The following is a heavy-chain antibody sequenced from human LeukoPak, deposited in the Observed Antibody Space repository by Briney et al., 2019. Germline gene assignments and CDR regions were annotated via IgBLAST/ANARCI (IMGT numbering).Heavy chain of an antibody. J-gene: IGHJ4*02. CDR3: AKDRSCTNNICHGDFDY. CDR1: RFIFSKYA. Sequence: HPGGSLRLSCAASRFIFSKYAMSWVRQAPGKGLEWVSGISASGVYTYYADSVKGRFTISRDNSKNTPYLQMNSLRAEDTAVYYCAKDRSCTNNICHGDFDYWGQGTLVTVSS. V-gene: IGHV3-23*01. D-gene: IGHD2-8*01. CDR2: ISASGVYT.